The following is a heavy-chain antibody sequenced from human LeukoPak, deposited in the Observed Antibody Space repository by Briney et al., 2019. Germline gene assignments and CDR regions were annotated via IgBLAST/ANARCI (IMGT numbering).Heavy chain of an antibody. CDR3: AKRRGSGSYYNIDY. J-gene: IGHJ4*02. V-gene: IGHV3-23*01. CDR1: GFTFSGHD. CDR2: ISGSGVST. D-gene: IGHD3-10*01. Sequence: GGSLRLSCAAPGFTFSGHDMTWVRQAPGKGLEWVSGISGSGVSTYYADSVKGRFTISRDNSKSTLYLQMNSLRADDTAVYYCAKRRGSGSYYNIDYWGQGTLVTVSS.